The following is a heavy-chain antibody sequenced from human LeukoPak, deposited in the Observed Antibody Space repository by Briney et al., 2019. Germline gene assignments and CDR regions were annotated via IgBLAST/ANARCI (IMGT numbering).Heavy chain of an antibody. D-gene: IGHD6-19*01. V-gene: IGHV3-23*01. J-gene: IGHJ4*02. Sequence: GGSLGLSCAASGFTFTRYAVYWVRQAPGKGLEWVSGSLGSGGNPHYADSVQGRFTISRDHYQNTVYLQMNSLRAEDTAVYFCSKTTSGYSSGRYPGWPVDYWGQGTLVTVSS. CDR1: GFTFTRYA. CDR3: SKTTSGYSSGRYPGWPVDY. CDR2: SLGSGGNP.